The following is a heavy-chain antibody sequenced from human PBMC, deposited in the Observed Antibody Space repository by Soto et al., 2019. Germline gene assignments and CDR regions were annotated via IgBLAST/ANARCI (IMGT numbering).Heavy chain of an antibody. D-gene: IGHD2-21*02. Sequence: GASVKVSCKASGGTFSSYAISWVRQAPGQGLEWMGGIIPIFGTANYAQKFQGRVTITADESTSTAYMELSSLRSEDTAVYYCARVIVVVPATDAIDIWGQGTMVTVSS. V-gene: IGHV1-69*13. CDR2: IIPIFGTA. J-gene: IGHJ3*02. CDR1: GGTFSSYA. CDR3: ARVIVVVPATDAIDI.